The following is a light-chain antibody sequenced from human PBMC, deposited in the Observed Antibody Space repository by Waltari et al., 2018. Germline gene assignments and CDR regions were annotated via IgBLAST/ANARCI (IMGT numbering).Light chain of an antibody. CDR1: QSLVHSDGNTS. V-gene: IGKV2-30*02. CDR3: MQGTHWPWT. CDR2: KVS. Sequence: DVVMTQSPLSLPVTLGQPASISCRSSQSLVHSDGNTSLNWFHQRPGQSPRRLFYKVSKRDPGVPDRISGSGSGTDFTLEISRVEAEDVGLYYCMQGTHWPWTFGQGTKVDIK. J-gene: IGKJ1*01.